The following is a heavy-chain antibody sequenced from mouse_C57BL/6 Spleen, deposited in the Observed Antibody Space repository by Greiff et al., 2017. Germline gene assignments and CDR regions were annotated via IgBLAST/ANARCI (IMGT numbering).Heavy chain of an antibody. D-gene: IGHD4-1*01. CDR1: GFSLTSYG. V-gene: IGHV2-5*01. J-gene: IGHJ1*03. Sequence: VKLVESGPGLVQPSQSLSITCTVSGFSLTSYGVHWVRQSPGKGLEWLGVIWRGGSTDYNASFMSRLSITKDNSKSQVFFKMNSLQADDTAIYYCAIILWDGYFDVWGTGTTVTVSS. CDR3: AIILWDGYFDV. CDR2: IWRGGST.